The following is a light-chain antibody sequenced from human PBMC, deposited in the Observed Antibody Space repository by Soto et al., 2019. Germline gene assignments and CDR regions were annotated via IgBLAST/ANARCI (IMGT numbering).Light chain of an antibody. Sequence: QSALTQPPSASGSPGQSVSISCTGTSSDVGGYNFVSWYQQHPGKAPKLVIYEVSKRPSGVPDRFSGSKSGNTASLTVSGLQAEDEADYYCSSYTTSSALQVFGTGTKLTVL. CDR2: EVS. CDR3: SSYTTSSALQV. CDR1: SSDVGGYNF. J-gene: IGLJ1*01. V-gene: IGLV2-8*01.